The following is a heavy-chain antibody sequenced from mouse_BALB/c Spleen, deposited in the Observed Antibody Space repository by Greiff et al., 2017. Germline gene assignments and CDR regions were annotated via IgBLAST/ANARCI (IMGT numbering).Heavy chain of an antibody. CDR3: AREAGYYAMDY. CDR1: GYSFTGYN. J-gene: IGHJ4*01. Sequence: EVQLVESGPELGKPGASVKISCKASGYSFTGYNMYWVKQSHRKSLEWIGYIDPYNGGTSYNQKSKGKATLTVDKSSSTAYMHLNSLTSEDSAIYYCAREAGYYAMDYWGQGTSVTVSS. V-gene: IGHV1S135*01. CDR2: IDPYNGGT.